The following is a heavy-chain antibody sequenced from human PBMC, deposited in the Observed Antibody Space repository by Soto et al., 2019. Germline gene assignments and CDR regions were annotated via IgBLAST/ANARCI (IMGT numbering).Heavy chain of an antibody. J-gene: IGHJ6*03. V-gene: IGHV1-3*01. Sequence: ASVKVSCKASGYTFTSYAMHWVRQAPGQRLEWMGWINAGNGNTKYSQKFQGRVTITRDTSASTAYMELSSLRSEDTAVYYCARETMVRGVIEPPYYYYYYMDVWGKGTTVTVSS. D-gene: IGHD3-10*01. CDR3: ARETMVRGVIEPPYYYYYYMDV. CDR1: GYTFTSYA. CDR2: INAGNGNT.